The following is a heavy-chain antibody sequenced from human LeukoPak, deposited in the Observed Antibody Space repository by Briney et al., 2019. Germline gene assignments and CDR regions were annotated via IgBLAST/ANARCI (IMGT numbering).Heavy chain of an antibody. CDR3: ARVIVGGRGFDC. D-gene: IGHD1-26*01. CDR1: GFTLSKHW. CDR2: INSDETTL. J-gene: IGHJ4*02. V-gene: IGHV3-74*01. Sequence: GGSLRLSCAASGFTLSKHWMHWVSQAPGKGLVWVSRINSDETTLQYADSVKGRFTISRDTAKNTLYLQMNSLRAEDTAVYYCARVIVGGRGFDCWVQGTLDTVTS.